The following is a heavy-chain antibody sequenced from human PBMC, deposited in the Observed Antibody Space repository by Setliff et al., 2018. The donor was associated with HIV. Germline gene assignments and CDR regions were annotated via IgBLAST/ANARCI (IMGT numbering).Heavy chain of an antibody. J-gene: IGHJ6*02. CDR1: GFTFSSYG. V-gene: IGHV3-33*03. Sequence: PGGSLRLSCVASGFTFSSYGMHWVRQAPGKGLEWVAVIWYDGSNKYYADSVKGRFTISRDNAKNTLYLQMNSLRAEDTAVYYCAAATVVKWVDYYGMDVWGQGTTVTVSS. D-gene: IGHD1-26*01. CDR3: AAATVVKWVDYYGMDV. CDR2: IWYDGSNK.